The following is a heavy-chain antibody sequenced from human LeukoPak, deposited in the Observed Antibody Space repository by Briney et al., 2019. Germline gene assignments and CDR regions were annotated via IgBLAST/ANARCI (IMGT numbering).Heavy chain of an antibody. CDR3: AKDSSGSSGWYYYFDY. CDR1: GFTFSSYA. J-gene: IGHJ4*02. CDR2: ISGSGGST. D-gene: IGHD6-19*01. Sequence: GGSLRLSCEASGFTFSSYAMSWFGQAPGKGLEGVSAISGSGGSTFYADSVKGRFTISRDNSKNTLYLQMNSLRAEDTAVYYCAKDSSGSSGWYYYFDYWGQGTLVTVSS. V-gene: IGHV3-23*01.